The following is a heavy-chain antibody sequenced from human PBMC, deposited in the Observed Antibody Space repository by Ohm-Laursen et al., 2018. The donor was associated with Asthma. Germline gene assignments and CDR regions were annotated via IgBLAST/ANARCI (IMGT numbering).Heavy chain of an antibody. Sequence: ASVKVSCKASGYTFTSYDINWVRQATGQGLEWMGWMNPNSGNTGYAQKFQGRVTMTRNTSISTAYMELSSLRSDDTAVYYCARAWGSDNYYYYGMDVWGQGTTVTVSS. V-gene: IGHV1-8*01. CDR1: GYTFTSYD. D-gene: IGHD3-16*01. CDR2: MNPNSGNT. CDR3: ARAWGSDNYYYYGMDV. J-gene: IGHJ6*02.